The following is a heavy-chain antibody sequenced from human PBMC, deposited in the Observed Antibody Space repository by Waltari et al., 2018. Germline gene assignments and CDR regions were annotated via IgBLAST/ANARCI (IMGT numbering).Heavy chain of an antibody. CDR3: ARGELRIDY. CDR1: GFTFSSYS. CDR2: FIRSSCYI. Sequence: EVQLVESGGGLVKPGGSLRLSCAASGFTFSSYSINGFRQGRGKGLKWVSSFIRSSCYIYYADSVKGRFTISRDNAKNSLYLQMNSLRAEDTAVYYCARGELRIDYWGQGTLVTVSS. D-gene: IGHD1-7*01. V-gene: IGHV3-21*01. J-gene: IGHJ4*02.